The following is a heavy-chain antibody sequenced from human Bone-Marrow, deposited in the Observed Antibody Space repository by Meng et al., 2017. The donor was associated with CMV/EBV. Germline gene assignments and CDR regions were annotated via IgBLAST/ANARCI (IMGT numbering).Heavy chain of an antibody. D-gene: IGHD2-2*01. CDR2: INHSGST. Sequence: SEPLSLTCAVYGGSFSGYYWSWIRQPPGKGLEWIGEINHSGSTNYNPPLKSRVTISVDTSKNQFSLKLSSVTAADTAVYYCARDPQTRYCSSTSCYPLNYYYGMDVWGQGTTVTVSS. J-gene: IGHJ6*02. CDR1: GGSFSGYY. V-gene: IGHV4-34*01. CDR3: ARDPQTRYCSSTSCYPLNYYYGMDV.